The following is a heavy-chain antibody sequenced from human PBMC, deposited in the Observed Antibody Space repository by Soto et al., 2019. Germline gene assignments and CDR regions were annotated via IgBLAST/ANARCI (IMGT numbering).Heavy chain of an antibody. Sequence: GESLQISFKGSGYNFTSYWIGWVRQMPGKGLEWMGIIYPGDSDTRYSPSFQGQVTISADKSISTAYLQWSSLKASDTAMYYCARHSKNYDKVYDGMDVWGQGTTVTVS. J-gene: IGHJ6*02. V-gene: IGHV5-51*01. CDR3: ARHSKNYDKVYDGMDV. D-gene: IGHD3-22*01. CDR1: GYNFTSYW. CDR2: IYPGDSDT.